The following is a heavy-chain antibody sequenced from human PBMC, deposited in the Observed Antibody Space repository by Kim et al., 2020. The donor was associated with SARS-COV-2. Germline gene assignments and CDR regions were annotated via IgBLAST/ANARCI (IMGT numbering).Heavy chain of an antibody. CDR2: ISGSGGST. D-gene: IGHD3-10*01. V-gene: IGHV3-23*01. CDR1: GFTFSSYA. CDR3: AKFGFREVRGVPCYYGMDV. J-gene: IGHJ6*02. Sequence: GGSLRLSCAASGFTFSSYAMSWVRQAPGKGLEWVSAISGSGGSTYYADSVKGRFTISRDNSKNTLYLQMNSLRAEDTAVYYCAKFGFREVRGVPCYYGMDVWGQGTTVTVSS.